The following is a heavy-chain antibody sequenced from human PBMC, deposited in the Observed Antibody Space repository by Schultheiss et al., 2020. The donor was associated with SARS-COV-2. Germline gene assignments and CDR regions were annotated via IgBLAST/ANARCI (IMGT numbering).Heavy chain of an antibody. Sequence: GESLKISCAASGFPFSSNGMNWVRQAPGKGLEWVAAISFDGSNKYYADSVKGRFTISRDNAQNSLYLQMHSLRAEDTAVYYCATDQVSIGTSPTFDYWGQGTLVTVSS. D-gene: IGHD1-26*01. CDR2: ISFDGSNK. J-gene: IGHJ4*02. CDR3: ATDQVSIGTSPTFDY. V-gene: IGHV3-30*12. CDR1: GFPFSSNG.